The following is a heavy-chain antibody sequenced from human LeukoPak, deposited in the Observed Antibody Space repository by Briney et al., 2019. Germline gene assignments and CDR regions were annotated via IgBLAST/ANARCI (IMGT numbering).Heavy chain of an antibody. Sequence: PSETLSLTWGVSGGSITNTNYWTWVRQPPGKGLEWIGEVNLQGSTNYNPSLMGRVAISVDTSENHISLQLTSVTAADTAVYYCAREGGPYRPLDYSGQGTLVTVSS. CDR3: AREGGPYRPLDY. CDR1: GGSITNTNY. CDR2: VNLQGST. V-gene: IGHV4-4*02. J-gene: IGHJ4*02.